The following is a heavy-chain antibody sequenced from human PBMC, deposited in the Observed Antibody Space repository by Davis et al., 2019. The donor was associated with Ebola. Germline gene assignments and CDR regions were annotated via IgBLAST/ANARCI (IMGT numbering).Heavy chain of an antibody. CDR1: GGSISSHY. CDR3: ARAPSLGYDSSGYYYVAYYYYGMDV. V-gene: IGHV4-59*11. Sequence: PSETLSLTCTVSGGSISSHYWSWIRQPPGKGLEWIGYIYYSGSTNYNPSLKSRVTISVDTSKNQFSLKLSSVTAADTAVYYCARAPSLGYDSSGYYYVAYYYYGMDVWGKGTTVTVSS. CDR2: IYYSGST. J-gene: IGHJ6*04. D-gene: IGHD3-22*01.